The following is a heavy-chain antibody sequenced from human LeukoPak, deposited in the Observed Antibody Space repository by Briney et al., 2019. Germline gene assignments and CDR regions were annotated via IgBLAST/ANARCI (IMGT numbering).Heavy chain of an antibody. D-gene: IGHD3-16*01. CDR2: ISGSGGST. CDR1: GFTFSSYG. Sequence: PGGTLRLSCAASGFTFSSYGMSWVRQAPGKGLEWVSAISGSGGSTYYADSVKGRFTISRDNSKNTLYLQMNSLRAEDTAVYYCARVDIGAFDIWGQGTMVTVSS. J-gene: IGHJ3*02. V-gene: IGHV3-23*01. CDR3: ARVDIGAFDI.